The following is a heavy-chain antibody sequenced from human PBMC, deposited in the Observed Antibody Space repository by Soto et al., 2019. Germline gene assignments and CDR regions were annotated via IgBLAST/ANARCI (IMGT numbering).Heavy chain of an antibody. CDR2: IIPIFGTA. Sequence: GASVKVSCKACGGTFSSYAISWVRQAPGQGLEWMGGIIPIFGTANYAQKFQGRVTITADESTSTAYMELSSLRSEYTAVYYCAKADSSGYYQSDYWGQGTLVTVSS. V-gene: IGHV1-69*13. CDR1: GGTFSSYA. D-gene: IGHD3-22*01. CDR3: AKADSSGYYQSDY. J-gene: IGHJ4*02.